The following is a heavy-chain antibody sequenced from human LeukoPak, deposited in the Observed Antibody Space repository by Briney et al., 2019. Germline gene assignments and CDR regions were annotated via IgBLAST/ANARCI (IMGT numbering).Heavy chain of an antibody. J-gene: IGHJ5*02. Sequence: SETLSLTCSVYGASLSDYFWSWIRQPPGKGLEWMGEINHSGSTNYNPSLKSRVTMSVDTSKNQFSLKLSSVTAADTAVYYCARLSSLANIAARGRTWLDPWGQGSLVTVSS. CDR2: INHSGST. CDR1: GASLSDYF. CDR3: ARLSSLANIAARGRTWLDP. V-gene: IGHV4-34*01. D-gene: IGHD6-6*01.